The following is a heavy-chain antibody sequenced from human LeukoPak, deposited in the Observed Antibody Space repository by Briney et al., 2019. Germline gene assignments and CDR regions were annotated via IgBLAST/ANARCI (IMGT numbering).Heavy chain of an antibody. D-gene: IGHD6-19*01. CDR1: GGSISSYY. CDR2: IYYSGST. Sequence: SETLSLTCTVSGGSISSYYWSWIRQPPGKGLEWIGYIYYSGSTNYNPSLKSRVTISVDTSKNQFSLKLSSVTAADTAVYYCARGRRRYGKYSSGWYHNDAFDIWGQGTMVTVSS. J-gene: IGHJ3*02. CDR3: ARGRRRYGKYSSGWYHNDAFDI. V-gene: IGHV4-59*12.